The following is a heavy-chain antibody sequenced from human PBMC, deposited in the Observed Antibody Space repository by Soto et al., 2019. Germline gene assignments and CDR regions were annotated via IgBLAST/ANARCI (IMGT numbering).Heavy chain of an antibody. CDR3: ARAKNYYGSGSYYNWFDP. CDR2: INPNSGGT. CDR1: GYTFTGYY. Sequence: ASVKVSCKASGYTFTGYYMHWVRQAPGQGLEWMGWINPNSGGTNYAQKFQGWVTMTRDTSISTAYMELSRLRSDDTAVYYCARAKNYYGSGSYYNWFDPWGQGTLVTVSS. D-gene: IGHD3-10*01. V-gene: IGHV1-2*04. J-gene: IGHJ5*02.